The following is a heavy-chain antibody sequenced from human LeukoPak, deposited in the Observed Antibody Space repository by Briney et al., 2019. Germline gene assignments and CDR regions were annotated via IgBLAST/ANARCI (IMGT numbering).Heavy chain of an antibody. V-gene: IGHV3-7*04. D-gene: IGHD3-10*01. J-gene: IGHJ4*02. CDR3: ARGYGSESYYNVNYFDY. CDR2: IKQDGSEK. Sequence: GGSLRLSCAASGFTFSNHWMSWVRQAPGKGLEWVANIKQDGSEKYYVDSMKGRFTISRDNTKNSLYLQMSSLRAEDTAVYYCARGYGSESYYNVNYFDYWGQGTLVTVSS. CDR1: GFTFSNHW.